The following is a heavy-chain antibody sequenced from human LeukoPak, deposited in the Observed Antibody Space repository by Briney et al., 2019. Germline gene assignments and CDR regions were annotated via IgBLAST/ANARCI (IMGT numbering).Heavy chain of an antibody. D-gene: IGHD1-1*01. V-gene: IGHV4-34*01. Sequence: SETLSLTCAVYGGSFSGYYWSWIRQPPGKGLEWIGEIYHSGDTNYNPSLKSRVATSVDTSKKQFSLKLSSVTAADTAVYYCARPQRKGGRDNFDYWGQGTLVTVSS. J-gene: IGHJ4*02. CDR3: ARPQRKGGRDNFDY. CDR2: IYHSGDT. CDR1: GGSFSGYY.